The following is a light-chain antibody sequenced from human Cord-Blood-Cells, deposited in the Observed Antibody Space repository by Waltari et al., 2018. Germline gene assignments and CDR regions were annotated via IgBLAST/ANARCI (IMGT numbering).Light chain of an antibody. CDR1: SRDFGSSNL. CDR3: CSYAGSSTSWV. Sequence: QSALTQPASVSGSPGQSITIPCTGTSRDFGSSNLVSWYQQHPGKAPKLMIYQGSNLPSGVSNRFSGSKSGNTASLTISGLQAEDEADYYCCSYAGSSTSWVFGGGTKLTVL. V-gene: IGLV2-23*01. CDR2: QGS. J-gene: IGLJ3*02.